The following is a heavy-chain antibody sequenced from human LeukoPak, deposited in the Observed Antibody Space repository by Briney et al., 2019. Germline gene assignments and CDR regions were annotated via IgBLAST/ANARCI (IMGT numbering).Heavy chain of an antibody. J-gene: IGHJ4*02. D-gene: IGHD2-15*01. Sequence: PGGSLRLSCAASGFTFRSYWMSWVRQAPGKGLEWVANIRQDGSEKYYVDSVKGRFTISRDNAKNSVYLQMNSLRAEDTAVYYCARDGGPFDYWGQGTLVTVSS. V-gene: IGHV3-7*01. CDR2: IRQDGSEK. CDR1: GFTFRSYW. CDR3: ARDGGPFDY.